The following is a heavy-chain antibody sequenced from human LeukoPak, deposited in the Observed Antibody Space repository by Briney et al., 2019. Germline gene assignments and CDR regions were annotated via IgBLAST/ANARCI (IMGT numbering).Heavy chain of an antibody. CDR3: ARDYDVLTAYPPTQLFDP. V-gene: IGHV4-4*07. Sequence: KPSETLSLTCTDSGGSISSYYWSWIRQPAGKGLEWIGRIYTSGSTNYNPSLKSRVTMSVDTSKNQFSLKLNSVTAADTAVYYCARDYDVLTAYPPTQLFDPWGQGTLVTVSS. CDR1: GGSISSYY. D-gene: IGHD3-9*01. CDR2: IYTSGST. J-gene: IGHJ5*02.